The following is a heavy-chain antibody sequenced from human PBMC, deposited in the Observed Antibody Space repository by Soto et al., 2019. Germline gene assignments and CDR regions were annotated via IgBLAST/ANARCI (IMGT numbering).Heavy chain of an antibody. D-gene: IGHD3-9*01. CDR1: GYTFTSYA. CDR3: ARDGLELRYFDWLLYYYYYMDV. J-gene: IGHJ6*03. CDR2: INAGNGNT. V-gene: IGHV1-3*01. Sequence: ASVKVSCKASGYTFTSYAMHWVRQAPGQRLEWMGWINAGNGNTKYSQKFQGRVTITRDTSASTAYMELSSLRSEDTAVYYCARDGLELRYFDWLLYYYYYMDVWGKGTTVTVSS.